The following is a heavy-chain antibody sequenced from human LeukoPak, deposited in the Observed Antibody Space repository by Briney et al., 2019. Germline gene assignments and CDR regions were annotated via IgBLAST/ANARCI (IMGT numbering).Heavy chain of an antibody. CDR2: MRSKAHGYTT. CDR3: TDIGVGGDY. CDR1: GYTFNDHG. V-gene: IGHV3-72*01. J-gene: IGHJ4*02. Sequence: GGSLRLSCAATGYTFNDHGITWVRQAPGEGLEWVARMRSKAHGYTTEYATSVEGRFVISRDDSKNSLSLQMNRLRSEDTAVYYCTDIGVGGDYGGQGTLVTVSS. D-gene: IGHD3-3*01.